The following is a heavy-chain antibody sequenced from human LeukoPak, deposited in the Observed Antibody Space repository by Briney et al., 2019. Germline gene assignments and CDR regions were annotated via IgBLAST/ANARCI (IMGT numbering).Heavy chain of an antibody. J-gene: IGHJ4*02. CDR2: IWYDGSNK. Sequence: GGSLRLSCAAPGFTFSSYGMHWVRQAPGKGLEWVAVIWYDGSNKYYADSVKGRFTISRDNSKNTLYLQMNSLRAEDTAVYYCATLRFLEDFDYWGQGTLVTVSS. CDR3: ATLRFLEDFDY. CDR1: GFTFSSYG. V-gene: IGHV3-33*01. D-gene: IGHD3-3*01.